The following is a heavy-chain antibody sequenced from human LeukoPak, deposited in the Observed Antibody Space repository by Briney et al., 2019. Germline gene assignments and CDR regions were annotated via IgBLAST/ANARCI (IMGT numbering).Heavy chain of an antibody. Sequence: SETLSLTCAVYGGSFSGYYWSWIRQPPGKGLEWIGSIYHSGSTYYNPSLKSRVTISVDTSKNQFSLKLSSVTAADTAVYYCARVVAAISPLDYWGQGTLVTVSS. CDR1: GGSFSGYY. J-gene: IGHJ4*02. CDR3: ARVVAAISPLDY. D-gene: IGHD5-12*01. CDR2: IYHSGST. V-gene: IGHV4-34*01.